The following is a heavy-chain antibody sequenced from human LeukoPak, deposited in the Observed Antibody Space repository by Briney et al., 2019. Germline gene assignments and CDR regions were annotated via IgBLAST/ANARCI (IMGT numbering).Heavy chain of an antibody. CDR1: GLTFSTCN. J-gene: IGHJ5*02. CDR2: ISSSNSI. CDR3: ARDYFDSSASA. V-gene: IGHV3-48*04. Sequence: GGSLRLSCAASGLTFSTCNMNWVRQAPGKGLEWISYISSSNSIYYADSVKGRFTISRDNAQNSLYLQMNSLRAEDTAVYYCARDYFDSSASAWGQGTLVTVSS. D-gene: IGHD3-22*01.